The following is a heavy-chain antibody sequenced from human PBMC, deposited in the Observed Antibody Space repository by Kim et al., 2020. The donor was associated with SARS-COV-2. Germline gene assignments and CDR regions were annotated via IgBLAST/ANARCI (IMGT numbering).Heavy chain of an antibody. J-gene: IGHJ4*02. D-gene: IGHD6-6*01. CDR1: GFTFSNYA. CDR3: AKGSSSSRPYYFDY. CDR2: ITGSGGDT. V-gene: IGHV3-23*01. Sequence: GGSLRLSCIASGFTFSNYAMSWVRQAPGKGLEWVTAITGSGGDTYYADSIQGRFTISRDNSKNTLYLQMNSLRADDTAIYYCAKGSSSSRPYYFDYWGQGTLVTVSS.